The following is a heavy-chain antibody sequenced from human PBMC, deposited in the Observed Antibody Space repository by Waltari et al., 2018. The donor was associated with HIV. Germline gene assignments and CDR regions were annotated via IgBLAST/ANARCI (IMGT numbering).Heavy chain of an antibody. D-gene: IGHD5-18*01. CDR1: GYSISSDYY. CDR3: GSGSRRGHSHGIDY. CDR2: ASRSGST. V-gene: IGHV4-38-2*01. J-gene: IGHJ4*02. Sequence: QVQLHESGPGMVKPSETLSLTCAVSGYSISSDYYWGWIRQPPGKGLGWIGSASRSGSTYYSPSLNSRVTISLDTSKNQFSLKLNSVAAADTAVYYCGSGSRRGHSHGIDYWGQGTLVTVSS.